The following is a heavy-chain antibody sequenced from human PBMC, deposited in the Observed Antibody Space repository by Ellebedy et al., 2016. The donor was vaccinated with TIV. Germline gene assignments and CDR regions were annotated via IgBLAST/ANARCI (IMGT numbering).Heavy chain of an antibody. Sequence: GESLKISCVASGFTFSNYAMNWVRQAPGKGLEWVSTVVGSSGSTYYADSVKGRFTISRDNSKSTLYLQMDSLRAEDTAVYYCARDLYSGEYDVFDYWGQGTLVTVSS. V-gene: IGHV3-23*01. CDR3: ARDLYSGEYDVFDY. CDR2: VVGSSGST. J-gene: IGHJ4*02. CDR1: GFTFSNYA. D-gene: IGHD4-17*01.